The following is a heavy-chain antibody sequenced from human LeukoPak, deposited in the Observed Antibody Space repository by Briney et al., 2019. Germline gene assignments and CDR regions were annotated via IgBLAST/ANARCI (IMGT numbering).Heavy chain of an antibody. CDR2: IYYSGST. Sequence: SETLSLTCTVSGGSISSSSYYWGWIRQPPGKGLEWIGSIYYSGSTNYNPSLKSRVTISVDKSKNQFSLKLSSVTAADTAVYYCARSFSRYYYDSSGYYYPRLGFDYWGQGTLVTVSS. D-gene: IGHD3-22*01. J-gene: IGHJ4*02. CDR3: ARSFSRYYYDSSGYYYPRLGFDY. CDR1: GGSISSSSYY. V-gene: IGHV4-39*07.